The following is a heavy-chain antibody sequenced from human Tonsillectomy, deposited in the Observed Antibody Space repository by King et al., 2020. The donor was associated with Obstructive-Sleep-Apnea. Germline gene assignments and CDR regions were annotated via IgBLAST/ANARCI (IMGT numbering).Heavy chain of an antibody. CDR1: GFTFSSYG. CDR3: AKDRPSRVRGGVY. D-gene: IGHD3-10*01. Sequence: VQLVESGGGVVQPGRSLRLSCAASGFTFSSYGMHWVRQAPGKGLEWVAFIRYDGSNKYYADSVKGRFTISRDNSKNTLYLQMNSLRAEDTAVYYCAKDRPSRVRGGVYWGQGTLVTVSS. CDR2: IRYDGSNK. J-gene: IGHJ4*02. V-gene: IGHV3-30*02.